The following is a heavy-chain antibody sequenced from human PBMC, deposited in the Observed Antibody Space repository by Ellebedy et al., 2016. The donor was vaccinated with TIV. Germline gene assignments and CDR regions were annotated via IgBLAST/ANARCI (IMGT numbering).Heavy chain of an antibody. CDR2: INPNSGGT. J-gene: IGHJ4*02. CDR1: GHTFTDYY. Sequence: ASVKVSXKASGHTFTDYYIHWVRQAPGQGLEWMGWINPNSGGTNYAQKFQGRVTMTRDTSISTAYMELSRLRSDDTAVYYCARDLASSSYWGQGTLVTVSS. CDR3: ARDLASSSY. V-gene: IGHV1-2*02. D-gene: IGHD6-13*01.